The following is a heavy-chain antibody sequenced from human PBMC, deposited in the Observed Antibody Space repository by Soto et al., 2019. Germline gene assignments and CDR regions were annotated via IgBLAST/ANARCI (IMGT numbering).Heavy chain of an antibody. V-gene: IGHV1-69*01. CDR2: IIPIFGTA. J-gene: IGHJ4*02. Sequence: QVQLVQSGAEVKKPGSSVKVSCKASGGTFSSYAISWVRQAPGQGLEWMGGIIPIFGTANYAQKFQGRVTITADESTSTAYMELSSLRSEDTAVYYCARGSYRWSATAMDLFDYCGQRNLVTVAS. D-gene: IGHD5-18*01. CDR1: GGTFSSYA. CDR3: ARGSYRWSATAMDLFDY.